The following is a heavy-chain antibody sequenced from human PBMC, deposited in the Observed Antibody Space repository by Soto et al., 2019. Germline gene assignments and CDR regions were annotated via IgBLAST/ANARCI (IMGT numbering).Heavy chain of an antibody. CDR2: IFYSGST. J-gene: IGHJ4*02. D-gene: IGHD4-17*01. CDR3: ARGPTATTDF. Sequence: TSETLSLTCTVSGASIDNDNYYWSWIRQPPGKGLEWIAYIFYSGSTYYSPSLKSRATISIDASKNQFSLKLTSVTAADTAVYYCARGPTATTDFWGQGILVTVLL. V-gene: IGHV4-30-4*01. CDR1: GASIDNDNYY.